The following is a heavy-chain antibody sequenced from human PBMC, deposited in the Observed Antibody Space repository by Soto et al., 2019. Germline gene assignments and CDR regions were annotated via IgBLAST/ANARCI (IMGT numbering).Heavy chain of an antibody. CDR1: GFTFSSYW. CDR2: INSDGSST. J-gene: IGHJ6*02. CDR3: AREKEGYYYYGMDV. Sequence: PGGSLRLSCAASGFTFSSYWMHWVRQAPGKGLVWVSRINSDGSSTSYADSVKGRFTISRDNAKNTLYLQMNSLRAEDTAVYYCAREKEGYYYYGMDVWGQGTTVTVSS. V-gene: IGHV3-74*01.